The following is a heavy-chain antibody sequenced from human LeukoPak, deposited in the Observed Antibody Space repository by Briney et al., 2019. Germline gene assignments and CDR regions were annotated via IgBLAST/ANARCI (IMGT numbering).Heavy chain of an antibody. Sequence: SWVKVSCKTSGYTFTDHHMHWVRQAPGQGLEWMGRVDPKSGGTIYAQNFQGRVAMTSDTSTSTASMEVSSLKSDDTAVYYCATETWYFASWGQGTLVTVSS. CDR2: VDPKSGGT. V-gene: IGHV1-2*02. J-gene: IGHJ4*02. CDR1: GYTFTDHH. D-gene: IGHD1-14*01. CDR3: ATETWYFAS.